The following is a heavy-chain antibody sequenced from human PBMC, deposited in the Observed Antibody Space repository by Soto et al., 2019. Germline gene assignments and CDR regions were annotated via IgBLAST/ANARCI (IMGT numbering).Heavy chain of an antibody. CDR3: AGGGDSSGYYRSGAFDI. CDR1: GGSISIGGYS. V-gene: IGHV4-30-2*01. Sequence: PSETLSLTCAVSGGSISIGGYSWSCIRQPPGKGLEWIGYIYHSGSTYYNPSLKSRVTISVDRSKNQFSLKLSSVTAADTAVYYCAGGGDSSGYYRSGAFDIWGQGTMVTVSS. CDR2: IYHSGST. D-gene: IGHD3-22*01. J-gene: IGHJ3*02.